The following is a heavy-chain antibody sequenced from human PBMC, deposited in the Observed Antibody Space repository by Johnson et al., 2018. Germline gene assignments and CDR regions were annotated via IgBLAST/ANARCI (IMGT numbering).Heavy chain of an antibody. V-gene: IGHV3-74*01. Sequence: EVRLLEAGGGLVQPGGSLRLSCAASGFTFSTYWMHWVRQAPGKGLVWVSRINSDGSSTSYADSVKGRFTISRDNAKNTLYLQMTSLRAEDTALYYCAKDRTTFGMDVWGKGTTVTVSS. D-gene: IGHD4-17*01. CDR3: AKDRTTFGMDV. CDR1: GFTFSTYW. J-gene: IGHJ6*04. CDR2: INSDGSST.